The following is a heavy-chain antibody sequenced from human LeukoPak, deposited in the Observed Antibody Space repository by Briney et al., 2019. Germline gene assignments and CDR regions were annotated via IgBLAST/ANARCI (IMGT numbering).Heavy chain of an antibody. J-gene: IGHJ4*02. V-gene: IGHV1-18*01. CDR3: ARDHHRYNYCSGGSCPRGY. CDR1: GGTFSSYA. D-gene: IGHD2-15*01. Sequence: ASVKVSCKASGGTFSSYAISWVRQAPGQGLEWMGWISAYNGNTNYAQKLQGRVTMTTDTSTSTAYMELRSLRSNDTAVYYCARDHHRYNYCSGGSCPRGYWGQGTLVTVSS. CDR2: ISAYNGNT.